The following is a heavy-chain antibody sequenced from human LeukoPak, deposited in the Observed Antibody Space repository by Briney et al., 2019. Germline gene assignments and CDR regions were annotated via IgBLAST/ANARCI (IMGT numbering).Heavy chain of an antibody. CDR2: TYSGGST. CDR1: GFTVITNY. J-gene: IGHJ4*02. CDR3: ARRAGGYSHPYDY. V-gene: IGHV3-53*01. D-gene: IGHD4-23*01. Sequence: GALRLSCVGSGFTVITNYMGGVRHAPGEGLEWGSLTYSGGSTYYAESGKGRFTNPQDNSKNTLYLQMNSLRAEDTAVYYCARRAGGYSHPYDYWGQGTLVTVPS.